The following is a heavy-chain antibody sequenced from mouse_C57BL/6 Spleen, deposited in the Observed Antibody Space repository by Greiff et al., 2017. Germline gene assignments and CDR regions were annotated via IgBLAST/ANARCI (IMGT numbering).Heavy chain of an antibody. Sequence: VQLQQPGAELVKPGASVKLSCKASGYTFTSYWMHWVKQRPGQGLEWIGEIDPSDSYTNYNQKFKGKATLTVDTSSSTAYMQLSSLTSEDSAVYYCARRYSKAWFAYWGQGTLVTVSA. V-gene: IGHV1-50*01. D-gene: IGHD2-5*01. CDR3: ARRYSKAWFAY. CDR2: IDPSDSYT. CDR1: GYTFTSYW. J-gene: IGHJ3*01.